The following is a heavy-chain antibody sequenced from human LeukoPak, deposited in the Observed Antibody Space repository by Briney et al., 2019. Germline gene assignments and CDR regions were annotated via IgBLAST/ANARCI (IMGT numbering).Heavy chain of an antibody. J-gene: IGHJ4*02. CDR3: AKGAAYDSSGFFGY. CDR2: ISWNSGSI. V-gene: IGHV3-9*01. D-gene: IGHD3-22*01. Sequence: PGGSLRLSCAASGFTFDDYAMHWVRQAPGKGLEWVSGISWNSGSIGYADSVKGRFTISRDNAKNFLYLQMNSLRAEDTALYYCAKGAAYDSSGFFGYWGQGTLVTVSS. CDR1: GFTFDDYA.